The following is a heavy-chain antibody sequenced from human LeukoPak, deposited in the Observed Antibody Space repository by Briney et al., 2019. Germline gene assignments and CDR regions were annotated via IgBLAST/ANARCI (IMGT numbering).Heavy chain of an antibody. J-gene: IGHJ6*02. CDR2: ISAYNGNT. CDR1: GYTFTSYG. D-gene: IGHD3-3*01. Sequence: ASVKVSCKASGYTFTSYGISWVRQAPGQGLEWMGWISAYNGNTNYAQKLQGRVTMTTDTSTSTAYMELRSLRSDDTAVYYCARDVWSGYYQYYYYYGMDVWGQGTRSPSP. V-gene: IGHV1-18*01. CDR3: ARDVWSGYYQYYYYYGMDV.